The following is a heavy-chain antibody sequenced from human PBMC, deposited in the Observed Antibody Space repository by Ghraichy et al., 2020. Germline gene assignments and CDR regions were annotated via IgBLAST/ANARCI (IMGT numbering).Heavy chain of an antibody. CDR1: GFSFPDYC. D-gene: IGHD2-2*01. Sequence: GGSLRLSCSASGFSFPDYCMSWVRQAPGKGLEWVGFIRSTAYGGTAEYAASVKGRFTISRDDSKRIAYLQMNKLTTEDTAVDYCSRSRFASWRKLVYYYGMDVWGQGTTVTVSS. CDR3: SRSRFASWRKLVYYYGMDV. V-gene: IGHV3-49*04. CDR2: IRSTAYGGTA. J-gene: IGHJ6*02.